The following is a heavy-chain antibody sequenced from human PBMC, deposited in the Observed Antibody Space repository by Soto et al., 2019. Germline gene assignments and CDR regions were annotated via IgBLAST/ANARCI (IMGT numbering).Heavy chain of an antibody. Sequence: SQALSLTCAISGDSVSSNSAAWSWIRQSPSRGLEWLGRTYYRSKWYNDYAVSVKSRITINPDTSKNQFSLQLNSVTPEDTAVYYCARDRADYYYGMDVWGQGTTVTVSS. CDR1: GDSVSSNSAA. D-gene: IGHD3-10*01. CDR3: ARDRADYYYGMDV. CDR2: TYYRSKWYN. J-gene: IGHJ6*02. V-gene: IGHV6-1*01.